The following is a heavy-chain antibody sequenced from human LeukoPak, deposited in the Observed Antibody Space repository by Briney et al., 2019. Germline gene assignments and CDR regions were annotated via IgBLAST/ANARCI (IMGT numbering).Heavy chain of an antibody. CDR1: GYTFTGYY. CDR2: INPNSGGT. V-gene: IGHV1-2*02. D-gene: IGHD2-2*01. CDR3: ARVRGYCSSTSCSYFDY. Sequence: ASVKVSCKASGYTFTGYYMHWVRQAPGQGLEWMGWINPNSGGTNYAQKFQGRVTMTRDTSISIAYMELSRLRSDDTAVYYCARVRGYCSSTSCSYFDYWGQGTLVTVSS. J-gene: IGHJ4*02.